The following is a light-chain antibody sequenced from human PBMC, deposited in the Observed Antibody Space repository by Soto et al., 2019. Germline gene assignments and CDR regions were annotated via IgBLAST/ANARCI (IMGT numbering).Light chain of an antibody. Sequence: EIVLTQSPGALSLSPGERATLSCRASQSVSSNYFAWYQQKPGQAPRLLIYGVSSRATGIPDRFSGSGSGTDFTLTISRLEPEDFAVYYCEQYGSSPRTFGQGTKVDIK. V-gene: IGKV3-20*01. CDR3: EQYGSSPRT. J-gene: IGKJ1*01. CDR1: QSVSSNY. CDR2: GVS.